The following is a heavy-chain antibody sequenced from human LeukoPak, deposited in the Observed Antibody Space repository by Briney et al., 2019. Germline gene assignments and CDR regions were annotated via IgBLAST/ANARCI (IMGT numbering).Heavy chain of an antibody. CDR2: IYHSGST. CDR1: GGSISSSNW. V-gene: IGHV4-4*02. D-gene: IGHD3-3*01. CDR3: ARGPAPSERGVVTGFDY. Sequence: SETLSLTCAVSGGSISSSNWWSWVRPPPGRGLEWIGEIYHSGSTNYNPSLKSRVTMSVDTSKNQFSLKLSSVTAADTAVYYCARGPAPSERGVVTGFDYWGQGTLVTVSS. J-gene: IGHJ4*02.